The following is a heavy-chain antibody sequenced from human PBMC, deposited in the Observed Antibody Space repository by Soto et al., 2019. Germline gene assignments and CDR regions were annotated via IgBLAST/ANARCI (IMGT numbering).Heavy chain of an antibody. J-gene: IGHJ6*02. Sequence: GESLKISCKGSGYSFTSYWISWVRQMPGKGLEWMGRIDPSDSYTNYSPSFQGHVTISADKSISTAYLQWSSLKASDTAMYYCARGKWLDKHYYYYYGMDVWGQGTKVTV. V-gene: IGHV5-10-1*01. CDR3: ARGKWLDKHYYYYYGMDV. CDR2: IDPSDSYT. CDR1: GYSFTSYW. D-gene: IGHD6-19*01.